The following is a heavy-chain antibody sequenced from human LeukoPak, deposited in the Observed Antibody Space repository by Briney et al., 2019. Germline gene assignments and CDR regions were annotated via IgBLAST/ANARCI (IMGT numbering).Heavy chain of an antibody. V-gene: IGHV1-46*01. CDR2: INPSGGST. CDR1: GYTFTSYY. Sequence: ASVKVSCKASGYTFTSYYMHWVRQAPGQGLEWMGIINPSGGSTSYAQKFQGRVTMTTDRSTSTAYMELRSLRSDDTAVYYCARGPIIDIAIVPAADEYYYMDVWGKGTTVTVSS. CDR3: ARGPIIDIAIVPAADEYYYMDV. D-gene: IGHD2-2*01. J-gene: IGHJ6*03.